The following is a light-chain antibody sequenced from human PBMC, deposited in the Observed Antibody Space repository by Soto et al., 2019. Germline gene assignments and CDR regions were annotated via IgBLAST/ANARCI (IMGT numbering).Light chain of an antibody. CDR1: QSVSSSY. Sequence: EMVLTQSPGPLSLSPGARATLSCRASQSVSSSYLAWYQQKPGQAPRLLIYGASSRATGIPDRFSGSGSGIDFTLPISRLEPEDFAVYYCQQYGSSLYTFGQGTKLEIK. V-gene: IGKV3-20*01. CDR2: GAS. J-gene: IGKJ2*01. CDR3: QQYGSSLYT.